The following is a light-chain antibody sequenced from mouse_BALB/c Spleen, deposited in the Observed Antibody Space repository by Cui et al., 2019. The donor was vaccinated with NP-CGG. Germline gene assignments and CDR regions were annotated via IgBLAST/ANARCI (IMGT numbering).Light chain of an antibody. CDR3: ALWYSNHWV. J-gene: IGLJ1*01. Sequence: QAVVTQEPALTTSPGETVTLTWRSSNGAVTTSNYANWVQEKPDHLFTGLIGGTNNRVPGVSARFSGSLIGDKAALTITGAQTEDEAIYFCALWYSNHWVFGGGTKLTVL. V-gene: IGLV1*01. CDR2: GTN. CDR1: NGAVTTSNY.